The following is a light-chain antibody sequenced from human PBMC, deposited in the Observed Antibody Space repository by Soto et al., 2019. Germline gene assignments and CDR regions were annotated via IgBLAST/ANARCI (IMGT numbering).Light chain of an antibody. CDR3: GPWDSSLIAL. CDR2: ENS. V-gene: IGLV1-51*02. CDR1: SSNIGSND. Sequence: QSVLTQPPSVSAAPGQKVTISCSGNSSNIGSNDVSWYQQLPGKAPKLLIYENSQRPSGIPDRFSGSKSGTSATLGITGLQTGDEADYYCGPWDSSLIALFGTGTKLTVL. J-gene: IGLJ1*01.